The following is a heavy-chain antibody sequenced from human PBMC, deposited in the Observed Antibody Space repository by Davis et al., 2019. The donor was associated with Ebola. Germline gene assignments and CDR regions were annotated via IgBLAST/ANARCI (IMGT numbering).Heavy chain of an antibody. J-gene: IGHJ4*02. CDR3: ARWDCSGGSCYKFDY. V-gene: IGHV4-61*08. D-gene: IGHD2-15*01. CDR1: GGSISSGGYY. CDR2: IYYSGST. Sequence: MPSETLSLTCTVSGGSISSGGYYWSWIRQPPGKGLEWIGYIYYSGSTNYNPSLKSRVTISVDTSKNQFSLKLSSVTAADTAVYYCARWDCSGGSCYKFDYWGQGTLVTVSS.